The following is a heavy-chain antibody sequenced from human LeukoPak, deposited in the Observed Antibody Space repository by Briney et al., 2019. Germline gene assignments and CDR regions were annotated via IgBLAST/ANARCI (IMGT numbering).Heavy chain of an antibody. Sequence: GGSLRLSCAASGFSFSSYSMNWVRQAPGKGLEWVSVIYSGGSTYYADSVKGRFTISRDNSKNTLYLQMNSLRAEDTAVYYCARGPAITMTPLDYWGQGTLVTVSS. CDR1: GFSFSSYS. J-gene: IGHJ4*02. CDR2: IYSGGST. CDR3: ARGPAITMTPLDY. V-gene: IGHV3-66*01. D-gene: IGHD3-22*01.